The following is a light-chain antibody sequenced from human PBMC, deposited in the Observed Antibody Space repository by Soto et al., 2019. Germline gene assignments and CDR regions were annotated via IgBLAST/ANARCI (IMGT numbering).Light chain of an antibody. J-gene: IGLJ2*01. CDR2: DSD. CDR1: SANIGSNY. Sequence: QSVLTQPPSVSAAPGQKVSISCSGSSANIGSNYVSWYQHLPGSAPKLDIYDSDKRPSEIPDRFSGSKSGTSATLDITGLQTGDEADYYCGAWDGSLSVVLFGGGTKLTVL. V-gene: IGLV1-51*01. CDR3: GAWDGSLSVVL.